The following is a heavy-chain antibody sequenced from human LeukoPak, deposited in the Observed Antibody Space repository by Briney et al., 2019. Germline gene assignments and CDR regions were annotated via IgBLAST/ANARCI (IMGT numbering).Heavy chain of an antibody. CDR2: ISYDGSNK. CDR1: GFTFSSYA. Sequence: PGGSLRLSCAASGFTFSSYAMHWVRQAPGKGLEWVAVISYDGSNKYYADSVKGRFTISRDNSKNTLYLQMNSLRAEDTAVYYCAKDLSSSSPFGGMDVWGQGTTVTVSS. D-gene: IGHD6-13*01. V-gene: IGHV3-30-3*01. CDR3: AKDLSSSSPFGGMDV. J-gene: IGHJ6*01.